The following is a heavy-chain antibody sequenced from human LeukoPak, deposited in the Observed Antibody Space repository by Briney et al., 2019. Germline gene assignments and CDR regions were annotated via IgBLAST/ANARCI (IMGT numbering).Heavy chain of an antibody. CDR3: AREYYYDSSGYYLYYYYYYGMDV. V-gene: IGHV3-33*01. D-gene: IGHD3-22*01. CDR2: IWFDGSNK. J-gene: IGHJ6*02. Sequence: GRSLRLSCAASGFTFSSYGMHWVRQAPGKGLEWVAVIWFDGSNKYYADSVKGRFTISRDNSENTLYLQMNSLRAEDTAVYYCAREYYYDSSGYYLYYYYYYGMDVWGQGTTVTVSS. CDR1: GFTFSSYG.